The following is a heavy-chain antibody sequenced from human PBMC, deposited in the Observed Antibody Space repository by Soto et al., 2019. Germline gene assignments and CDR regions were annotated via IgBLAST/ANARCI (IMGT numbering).Heavy chain of an antibody. CDR1: GGSISSSSY. D-gene: IGHD6-19*01. Sequence: QLQLQESVPGLVKPSETLSLTCTVSGGSISSSSYWGWIRQPPGKGLEWIGSIYRIGRTYYNPSLKRRVTRSVDTSLSQFALRLSSVTAADTAVYYCRRSSRYSTDVWGQGTTVTVSS. CDR3: RRSSRYSTDV. CDR2: IYRIGRT. V-gene: IGHV4-39*01. J-gene: IGHJ6*02.